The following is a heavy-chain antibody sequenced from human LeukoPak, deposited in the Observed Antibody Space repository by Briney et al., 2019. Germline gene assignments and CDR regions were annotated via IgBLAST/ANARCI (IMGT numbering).Heavy chain of an antibody. Sequence: GGSLRLSCAASGFTFTNYAMSWVRHAPGKGLEWVSGISSSGGNTFYADSVKGRFTISRDNSKNTLYVQMNSLRAEDTAVYFCAKSNLPGDLDCNDWGQGTLVTVSS. CDR2: ISSSGGNT. CDR1: GFTFTNYA. CDR3: AKSNLPGDLDCND. V-gene: IGHV3-23*01. D-gene: IGHD3/OR15-3a*01. J-gene: IGHJ4*02.